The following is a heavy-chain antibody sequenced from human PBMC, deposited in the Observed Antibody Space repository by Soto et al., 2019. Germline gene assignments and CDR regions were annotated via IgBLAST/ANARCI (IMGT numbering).Heavy chain of an antibody. J-gene: IGHJ6*02. CDR3: ARDYYGSGSYGYYYYGMDV. CDR1: CGSFSGYY. CDR2: INHSGST. V-gene: IGHV4-34*01. Sequence: SETLSLTCAVYCGSFSGYYWSWIRQPPGKGLEWIGEINHSGSTNYNPSLKSRVTISVDTSKNQFSLKLSSVTAADTAVYYCARDYYGSGSYGYYYYGMDVWGQGTTVTVSS. D-gene: IGHD3-10*01.